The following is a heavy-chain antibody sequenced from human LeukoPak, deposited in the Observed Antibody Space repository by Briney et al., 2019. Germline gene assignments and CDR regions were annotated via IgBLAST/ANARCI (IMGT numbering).Heavy chain of an antibody. V-gene: IGHV3-23*01. CDR2: ISGSGGST. CDR1: GFTFSSYA. Sequence: GGSLRLSCAASGFTFSSYAMSWVRQAPGKGLEWVSAISGSGGSTYYADSVKGRFTISRDNSKNTLYLQMNSLRAEDTAVYYCAKDKYYYGSGSSIDYWGREPWSPSPQ. D-gene: IGHD3-10*01. CDR3: AKDKYYYGSGSSIDY. J-gene: IGHJ4*02.